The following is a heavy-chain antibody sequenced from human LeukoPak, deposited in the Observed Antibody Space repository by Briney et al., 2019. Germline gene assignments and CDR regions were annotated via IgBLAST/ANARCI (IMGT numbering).Heavy chain of an antibody. J-gene: IGHJ4*02. CDR3: ARGGRGYCSGGSCYSGYFDY. D-gene: IGHD2-15*01. CDR1: GGSFSGYY. Sequence: SETLSLTCAVYGGSFSGYYWSWIRQPPGKGLEWIGEINHSGSTNYNPSLKSRVTISVDTSKNQFSLKLSSVTAADMAVYYCARGGRGYCSGGSCYSGYFDYWGQGTLVTVSS. CDR2: INHSGST. V-gene: IGHV4-34*01.